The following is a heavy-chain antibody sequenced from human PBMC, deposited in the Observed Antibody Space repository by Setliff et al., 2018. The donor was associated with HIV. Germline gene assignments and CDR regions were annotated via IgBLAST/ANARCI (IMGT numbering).Heavy chain of an antibody. CDR2: INHSGST. Sequence: SETLSLTCAVYGGSLSGYHWSWIRQSPEKGLEWIGEINHSGSTNYNPSLKSRVTMSVDTSKNQFSLKVRSVIAADTALYYCARGRNYGSPYFYYMDVWATGTTVTVSS. V-gene: IGHV4-34*01. CDR3: ARGRNYGSPYFYYMDV. D-gene: IGHD3-10*01. J-gene: IGHJ6*03. CDR1: GGSLSGYH.